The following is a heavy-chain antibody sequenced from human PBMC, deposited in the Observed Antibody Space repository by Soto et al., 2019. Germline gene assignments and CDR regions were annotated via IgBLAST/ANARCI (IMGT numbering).Heavy chain of an antibody. CDR2: IYYSGST. Sequence: SETLSLTCNVTCDSIKTHYWSWIRQAPGKGLEWIGYIYYSGSTLYNPSLKRRVTISADTAKNQFSLRLTSLTAADTAVYYCASGWMAAFDNWGQGTLVTVSS. V-gene: IGHV4-59*11. J-gene: IGHJ4*02. CDR1: CDSIKTHY. CDR3: ASGWMAAFDN. D-gene: IGHD2-2*03.